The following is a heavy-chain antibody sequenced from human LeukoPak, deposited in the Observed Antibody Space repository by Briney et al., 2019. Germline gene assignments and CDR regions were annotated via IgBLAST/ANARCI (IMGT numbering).Heavy chain of an antibody. J-gene: IGHJ4*02. V-gene: IGHV3-72*01. Sequence: GGSLRLSCAASGFTFSSYWMHWVRQAPGKGLEWVGRTRNKANSYTTECAASVKGRFTISRDDSKNSLYLQMNSLKTEDTAVYYCARVASGYYQGYFDYWGQGTLVTVSS. CDR2: TRNKANSYTT. D-gene: IGHD3-22*01. CDR1: GFTFSSYW. CDR3: ARVASGYYQGYFDY.